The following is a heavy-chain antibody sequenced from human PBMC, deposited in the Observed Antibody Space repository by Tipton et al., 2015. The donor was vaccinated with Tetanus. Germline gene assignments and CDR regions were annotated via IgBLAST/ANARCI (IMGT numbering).Heavy chain of an antibody. CDR1: RGSFSGYY. D-gene: IGHD5-24*01. CDR3: ARGFQERWQKSGWFDP. V-gene: IGHV4-59*01. Sequence: TLSLTCAVYRGSFSGYYWSWIRQPPGKGLEWIGYIYYTGSTKSNPSLQSRVTISIDTSKNQFSLKLNSVTAADTAVYYCARGFQERWQKSGWFDPWGQGTLVTVSS. CDR2: IYYTGST. J-gene: IGHJ5*02.